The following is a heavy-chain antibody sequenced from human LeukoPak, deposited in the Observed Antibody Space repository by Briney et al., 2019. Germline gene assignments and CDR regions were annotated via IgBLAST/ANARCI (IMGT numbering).Heavy chain of an antibody. Sequence: GGSLRLSCAASGFTFSSYYVHWVRQAPGKGLEWVSRINGDGSSTRYADSVKGRFTISRDNAKNTVYLQMNSLRVEDTAVYSCARDLYCSGINCYNGMDVWGKGTTVTVSS. CDR1: GFTFSSYY. CDR2: INGDGSST. CDR3: ARDLYCSGINCYNGMDV. V-gene: IGHV3-74*01. J-gene: IGHJ6*04. D-gene: IGHD2-15*01.